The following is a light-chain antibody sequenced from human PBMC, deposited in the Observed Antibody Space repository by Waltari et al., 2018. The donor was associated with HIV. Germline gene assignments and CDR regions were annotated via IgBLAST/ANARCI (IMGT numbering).Light chain of an antibody. CDR1: NSHVGSFNF. CDR3: SSYAGSNIWV. V-gene: IGLV2-23*02. J-gene: IGLJ3*02. Sequence: QSALTQPASVSGSPGQSITISCTGTNSHVGSFNFVSWYQQHPGKAPRLMIYEVTKRPSGISNRFSGSKSGNTASLTISGLQAEDEAYYYCSSYAGSNIWVFGGGTKLTVL. CDR2: EVT.